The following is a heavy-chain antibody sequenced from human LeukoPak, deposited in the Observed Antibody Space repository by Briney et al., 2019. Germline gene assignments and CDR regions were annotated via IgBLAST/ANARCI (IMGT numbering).Heavy chain of an antibody. Sequence: GGSLRLSCAASGFIFSSYGMHWVRQAPGKGLEWVAVISYDGSNKYYADSVKGRFTISRDNSKNTLYLQMNSLRAEDTAVYYCASTVAVPYYFDYWGQGTLVTVSS. CDR3: ASTVAVPYYFDY. CDR1: GFIFSSYG. V-gene: IGHV3-30*03. D-gene: IGHD6-19*01. J-gene: IGHJ4*02. CDR2: ISYDGSNK.